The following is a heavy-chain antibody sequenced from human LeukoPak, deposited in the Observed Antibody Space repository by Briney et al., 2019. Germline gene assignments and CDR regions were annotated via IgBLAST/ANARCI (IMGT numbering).Heavy chain of an antibody. CDR2: IIPIFGTA. Sequence: ASVKVSCKASGGTFSSYAISWVRQAPGQGLEWMGGIIPIFGTANYAQKFQGRVTITADESTSTAYMELSSLRSEDTAVYYCGVLRSPSYYYGMDVWGQGTTVTVSS. CDR3: GVLRSPSYYYGMDV. J-gene: IGHJ6*02. D-gene: IGHD3-10*01. CDR1: GGTFSSYA. V-gene: IGHV1-69*13.